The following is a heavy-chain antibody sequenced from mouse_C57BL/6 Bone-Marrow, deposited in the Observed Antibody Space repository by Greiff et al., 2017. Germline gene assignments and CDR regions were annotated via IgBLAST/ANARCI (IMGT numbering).Heavy chain of an antibody. CDR2: IDPSDSET. V-gene: IGHV1-52*01. Sequence: QLQQPGAELVRPGSSVKLSCKASGYTFTSYWMHWVKQRRIQGLEWIGNIDPSDSETHYNQKFKDKATLTVDKSSSTAYMQLSSLTSEDSAVYYCAREYGPQRGFAYWGQGTLVTVSA. D-gene: IGHD2-10*02. J-gene: IGHJ3*01. CDR1: GYTFTSYW. CDR3: AREYGPQRGFAY.